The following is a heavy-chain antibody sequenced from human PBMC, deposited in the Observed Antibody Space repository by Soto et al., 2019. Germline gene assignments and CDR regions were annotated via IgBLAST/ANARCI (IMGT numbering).Heavy chain of an antibody. V-gene: IGHV1-69*01. J-gene: IGHJ5*02. CDR3: ARVKFSSSPSVWFDP. D-gene: IGHD2-2*01. CDR1: GGTFSSYA. CDR2: IIPIFGTA. Sequence: QVQLVQSGAEVKKPGSSVKVSCKASGGTFSSYAISWVRQAPGQGLEWMGGIIPIFGTANYAQKFQGRVTITADESTSTAYMERSSLRSEDTAVYYCARVKFSSSPSVWFDPWCQGTLVTVSS.